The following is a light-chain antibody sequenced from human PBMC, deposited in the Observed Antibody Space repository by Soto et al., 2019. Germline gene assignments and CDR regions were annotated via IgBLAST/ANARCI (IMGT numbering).Light chain of an antibody. V-gene: IGKV1-39*01. CDR1: PNINNY. CDR2: AAS. Sequence: DIQMTQSPSSLSASVGDRVTITCRASPNINNYLNWYQQKPGKAPNLLIYAASTLQSGVPSRFSGSGSGTDFTLTISSLQPEDFATYYCQQSYSSPRTFGQGTKVEIK. J-gene: IGKJ1*01. CDR3: QQSYSSPRT.